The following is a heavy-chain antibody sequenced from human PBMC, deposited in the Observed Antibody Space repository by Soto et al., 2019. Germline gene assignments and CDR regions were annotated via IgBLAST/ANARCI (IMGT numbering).Heavy chain of an antibody. D-gene: IGHD1-26*01. CDR2: IYHSGST. CDR1: GGSISSGGYS. V-gene: IGHV4-30-2*03. J-gene: IGHJ5*02. Sequence: SETLSLTCAVSGGSISSGGYSWSWIRQPPGKGLEWIGYIYHSGSTYYNPSLKSRVTISIDTSKNQFSLKLSSVTAADTAVYYCATQEVGGTYVYTFDPWGQGTLVTVSS. CDR3: ATQEVGGTYVYTFDP.